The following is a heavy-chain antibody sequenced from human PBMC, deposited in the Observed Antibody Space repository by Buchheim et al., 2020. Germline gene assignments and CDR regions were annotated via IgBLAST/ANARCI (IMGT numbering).Heavy chain of an antibody. D-gene: IGHD4-17*01. Sequence: EVQLVESGGGLVQPGGSLRLSCAASGFTFSTYTMNWVRQAPGKGLEWVSYISGSSTTIDYADSVKGRFTISRDNAKNSLYLQMNSLRDEDTAVYYCARTAYGDYIDWYFDLWGRGTL. CDR3: ARTAYGDYIDWYFDL. CDR1: GFTFSTYT. V-gene: IGHV3-48*02. CDR2: ISGSSTTI. J-gene: IGHJ2*01.